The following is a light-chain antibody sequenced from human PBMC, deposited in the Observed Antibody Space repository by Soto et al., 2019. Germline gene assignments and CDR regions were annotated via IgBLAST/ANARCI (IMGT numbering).Light chain of an antibody. J-gene: IGKJ1*01. CDR1: QSVSSY. V-gene: IGKV3-11*01. Sequence: EIVLTQSPATLSLSPGERATLSCRASQSVSSYLAWYQQKPGLAPRLLIYDASNRATGIPARFSGSGSGTDFTLTISSLEPEDFAVYYCQQRSNWQTFGEGTKVDIK. CDR2: DAS. CDR3: QQRSNWQT.